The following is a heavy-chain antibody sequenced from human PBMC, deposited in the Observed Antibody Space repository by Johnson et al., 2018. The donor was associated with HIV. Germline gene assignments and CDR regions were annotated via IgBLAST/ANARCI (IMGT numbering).Heavy chain of an antibody. Sequence: VQLVESGGGLVQPGGSLRLSRAASGFTFSSYAMHWVRQAPGKGLEYVSAISSNGGSTYYANSVKGRFTISRDNSKNTLYLQMNSLRAEDTAVYYCAQEGPLTVTTVMDAFDIWGRGTMVTVSS. CDR3: AQEGPLTVTTVMDAFDI. CDR2: ISSNGGST. D-gene: IGHD4-17*01. CDR1: GFTFSSYA. V-gene: IGHV3-64*01. J-gene: IGHJ3*02.